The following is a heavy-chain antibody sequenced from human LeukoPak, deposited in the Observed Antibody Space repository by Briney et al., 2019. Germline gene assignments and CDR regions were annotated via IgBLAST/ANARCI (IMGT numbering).Heavy chain of an antibody. J-gene: IGHJ4*03. CDR3: ARASCLIGGFDA. CDR1: GFTFNQHS. V-gene: IGHV3-11*01. Sequence: PGGSLRLSCAASGFTFNQHSMSWIRQAPGQGLEWLSYISRNGGAIHYADSVNVQFPISMSTAKHSLNLQMNCPTTDDTAVYFCARASCLIGGFDAWGRGTLVTVSS. D-gene: IGHD2-8*01. CDR2: ISRNGGAI.